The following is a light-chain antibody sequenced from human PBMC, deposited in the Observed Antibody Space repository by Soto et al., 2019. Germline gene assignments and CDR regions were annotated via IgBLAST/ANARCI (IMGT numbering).Light chain of an antibody. CDR2: DAS. J-gene: IGKJ4*01. V-gene: IGKV3-11*01. CDR3: QQRSNWPLN. CDR1: QSVTSF. Sequence: EIVLTQSPATLSLSPGERATLSCRVSQSVTSFLALYQQKPCQAPRLLIYDASNRATGIPARFSGSGSVTDFTLTISSLEPEDFAVYYCQQRSNWPLNFGGGTKVETK.